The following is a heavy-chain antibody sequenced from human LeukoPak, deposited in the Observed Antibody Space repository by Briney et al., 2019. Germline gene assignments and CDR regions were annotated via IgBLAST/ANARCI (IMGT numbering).Heavy chain of an antibody. J-gene: IGHJ3*02. CDR2: IDHGGST. V-gene: IGHV4-34*01. D-gene: IGHD6-13*01. CDR1: GGSFSGYF. CDR3: ARPTASGSRTYAFDI. Sequence: SETLSLTCAVYGGSFSGYFCSWIRQPPGKGLEWIGEIDHGGSTNYNPSLKSRVIISVDTSKNQFSLKLSSVTAADTAVYYCARPTASGSRTYAFDIWGQGTMVTVSS.